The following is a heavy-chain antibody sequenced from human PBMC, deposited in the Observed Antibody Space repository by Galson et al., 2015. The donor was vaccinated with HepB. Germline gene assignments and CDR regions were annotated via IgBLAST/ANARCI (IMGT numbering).Heavy chain of an antibody. CDR2: TYYRSKWYN. CDR1: GDSVPSNSAA. J-gene: IGHJ4*02. V-gene: IGHV6-1*01. Sequence: CAISGDSVPSNSAAWNWIRQSPSRGLEWLGRTYYRSKWYNDYAVSVKSRITINPDTSKNQFSLQLNSVTPEDTAVYYCARVEAARGGFDYWGQGTLVTVSS. CDR3: ARVEAARGGFDY. D-gene: IGHD6-6*01.